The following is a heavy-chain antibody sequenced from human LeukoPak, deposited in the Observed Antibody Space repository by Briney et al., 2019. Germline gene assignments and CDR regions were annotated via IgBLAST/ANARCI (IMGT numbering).Heavy chain of an antibody. CDR1: GGSISSNNW. CDR3: ASPAEDSSSWSHFDY. V-gene: IGHV4-4*02. Sequence: SETLSLTCAVSGGSISSNNWWRWVRQPPGKGLEWIGEINHSGSTNYNPSLKSRVTISVDTSKNQFSLKLSSVTAADTAVYYCASPAEDSSSWSHFDYWGRGTLVTVSS. CDR2: INHSGST. J-gene: IGHJ4*02. D-gene: IGHD6-13*01.